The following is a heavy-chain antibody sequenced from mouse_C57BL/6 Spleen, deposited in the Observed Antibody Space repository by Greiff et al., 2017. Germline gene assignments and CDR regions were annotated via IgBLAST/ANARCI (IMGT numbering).Heavy chain of an antibody. CDR1: GYTFTDYY. CDR3: AGYDYSNPGYFEV. D-gene: IGHD2-5*01. J-gene: IGHJ1*03. CDR2: INPYNGGT. Sequence: EVQLQQSGPVLVKPGASVKMSCKASGYTFTDYYMNWVKQSHGKSLEWIGVINPYNGGTSYNQKFKGKATLTVDKSSSTAYMELNSLTSEDSAVYYCAGYDYSNPGYFEVRGTGTTVTSAS. V-gene: IGHV1-19*01.